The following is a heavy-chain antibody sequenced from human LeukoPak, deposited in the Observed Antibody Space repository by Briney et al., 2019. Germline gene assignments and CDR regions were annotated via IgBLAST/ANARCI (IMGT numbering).Heavy chain of an antibody. CDR3: AKDARSTSGWYFFDY. V-gene: IGHV3-23*01. D-gene: IGHD6-19*01. CDR1: GFAFSSQA. Sequence: GGSLRLSCAASGFAFSSQAMGWVRQAPGKGLEWVSVMSDSGSITYYADSVKGRFTISRDNSRNTLFLQMNSLRAEDTAVYYCAKDARSTSGWYFFDYCGQGTLVTVSS. J-gene: IGHJ4*02. CDR2: MSDSGSIT.